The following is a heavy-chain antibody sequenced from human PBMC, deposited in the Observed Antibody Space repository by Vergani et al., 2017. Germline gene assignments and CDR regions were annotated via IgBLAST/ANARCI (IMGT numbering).Heavy chain of an antibody. CDR3: AREAEGRGYPYY. V-gene: IGHV1-46*01. J-gene: IGHJ4*02. CDR1: GYTFTSYY. CDR2: INPSGGSK. D-gene: IGHD1-1*01. Sequence: QVQLVQSGAEVKKPGASVKVSCKASGYTFTSYYMHWVRQAPGQGLEWMGIINPSGGSKRYAQKFQGRVTMTREKSTSTVYMERSRLKSVDTAVCYCAREAEGRGYPYYWGQGTLVTVSS.